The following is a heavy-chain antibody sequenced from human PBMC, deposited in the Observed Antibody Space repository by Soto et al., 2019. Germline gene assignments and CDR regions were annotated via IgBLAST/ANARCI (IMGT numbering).Heavy chain of an antibody. CDR2: ISYDGSNK. V-gene: IGHV3-30*18. J-gene: IGHJ4*02. CDR3: AKDQYSSGWYIDY. CDR1: GFTFRSYG. D-gene: IGHD6-19*01. Sequence: GSLRLSCAASGFTFRSYGMHWLRQAPGKGLEWVAVISYDGSNKYYADSVKGRFTISRDNSKNTLYLQMNSLRAEDTAVYYCAKDQYSSGWYIDYWGQGTLVTVSS.